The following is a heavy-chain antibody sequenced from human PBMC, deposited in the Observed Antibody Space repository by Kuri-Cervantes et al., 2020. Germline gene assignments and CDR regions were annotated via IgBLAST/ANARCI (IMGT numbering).Heavy chain of an antibody. CDR3: ARVLGGIDY. J-gene: IGHJ4*02. D-gene: IGHD3-16*01. CDR1: GFTFSSYA. CDR2: ISYDGSNK. V-gene: IGHV3-30-3*01. Sequence: GESLKISCAASGFTFSSYAMHWVRQAPGKGLEWVAVISYDGSNKYYADSVKGRFTISGDNSKNTLYLQMNSLRAEDTAVYYCARVLGGIDYWGQGTLVTVSS.